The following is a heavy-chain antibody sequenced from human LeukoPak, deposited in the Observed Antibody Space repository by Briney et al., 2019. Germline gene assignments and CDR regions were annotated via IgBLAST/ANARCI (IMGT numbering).Heavy chain of an antibody. D-gene: IGHD6-13*01. J-gene: IGHJ4*02. Sequence: ASVKVSCKASGYTFTSYYMHWVRQAPGQGLEWTGIINPSGGSTSYAQKFQGRVTMTRDTSTSTVYMELSSLRSEDTAVYYCARSSSSWTEFDYWGQGTLVTVSS. CDR1: GYTFTSYY. V-gene: IGHV1-46*01. CDR3: ARSSSSWTEFDY. CDR2: INPSGGST.